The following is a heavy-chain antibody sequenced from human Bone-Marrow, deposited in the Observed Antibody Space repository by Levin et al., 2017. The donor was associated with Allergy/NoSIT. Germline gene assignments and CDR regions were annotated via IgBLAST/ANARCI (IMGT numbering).Heavy chain of an antibody. J-gene: IGHJ4*02. Sequence: GGSLRLSCKTSGYTFTNFYINWVRQAPGQGLEWMGIINPNGGRTSSAQKLKGRITMTADTSTRTVYMELTGLRSEDTAIYYCARDHKYYYDPSGYFYVDYFDNWGQGTQVTVSA. CDR3: ARDHKYYYDPSGYFYVDYFDN. V-gene: IGHV1-46*04. CDR1: GYTFTNFY. D-gene: IGHD3-22*01. CDR2: INPNGGRT.